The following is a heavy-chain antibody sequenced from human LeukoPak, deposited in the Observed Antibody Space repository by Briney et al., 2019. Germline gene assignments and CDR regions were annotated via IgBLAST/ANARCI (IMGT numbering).Heavy chain of an antibody. CDR2: ISGSGGST. CDR1: GFTFGDYA. V-gene: IGHV3-23*01. Sequence: GRSLRLSCTASGFTFGDYAMSWVRQAPGKGLEWVSAISGSGGSTYYADSVKGRFTISRDNSKNTLYLQMNSLRAEDTAVYYCAKERADAFDIWGQGTMVTVSS. J-gene: IGHJ3*02. CDR3: AKERADAFDI.